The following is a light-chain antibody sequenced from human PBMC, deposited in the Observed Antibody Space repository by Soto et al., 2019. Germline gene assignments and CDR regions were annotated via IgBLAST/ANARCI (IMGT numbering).Light chain of an antibody. J-gene: IGKJ1*01. V-gene: IGKV1-5*03. Sequence: DIQMTQSPSTLSASVGDRVTTTCRASQSISSWLAWYQQKPGKAPKLLIYKASSLESGVPSRFSGSGSGTEFTLTISSLQPDDFATYYCQQYNSYETFGQGTKVDIK. CDR3: QQYNSYET. CDR1: QSISSW. CDR2: KAS.